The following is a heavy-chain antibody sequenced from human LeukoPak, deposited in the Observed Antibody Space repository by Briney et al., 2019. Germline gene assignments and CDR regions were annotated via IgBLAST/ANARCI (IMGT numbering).Heavy chain of an antibody. CDR1: GGSFSGYY. J-gene: IGHJ4*02. CDR2: INYSGST. D-gene: IGHD3-16*01. V-gene: IGHV4-34*01. CDR3: ARTSWRDYVWGSYDY. Sequence: SETLSLTCAVYGGSFSGYYWSWIRQPPGKGLEWIGEINYSGSTNYNPSLKSRVTISVDTSKNQFSLKLSSVTAADTAVYYCARTSWRDYVWGSYDYWGQGTLVTVSS.